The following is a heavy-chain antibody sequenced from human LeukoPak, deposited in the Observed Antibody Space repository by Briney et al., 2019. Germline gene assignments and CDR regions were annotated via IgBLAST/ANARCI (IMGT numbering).Heavy chain of an antibody. D-gene: IGHD3-22*01. CDR1: GFTFSSYS. CDR3: ARAIGGYHYYDNSGYPY. V-gene: IGHV3-21*01. Sequence: GGSLRLSCAASGFTFSSYSMNWVRQAPGKGLEWVSSISSSSSYIYYADSVKGRFTISRDNAKNSLYLQMNSLRAEDTAVYYCARAIGGYHYYDNSGYPYWGQGTLVTVSS. J-gene: IGHJ4*02. CDR2: ISSSSSYI.